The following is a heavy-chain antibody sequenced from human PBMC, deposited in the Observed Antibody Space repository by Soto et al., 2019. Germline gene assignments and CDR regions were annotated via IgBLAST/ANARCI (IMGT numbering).Heavy chain of an antibody. CDR3: ARDRFSNVGYYYYGMDV. CDR2: INPNSGGT. CDR1: GYTFTGYY. Sequence: ASVKVSCKASGYTFTGYYMHWVRQAPGQGLEWMGWINPNSGGTNYAQKFQGWVTMTRDTSISTAYMELSRLRSDDTAVYYCARDRFSNVGYYYYGMDVWGQGTTVTVSS. J-gene: IGHJ6*02. V-gene: IGHV1-2*04.